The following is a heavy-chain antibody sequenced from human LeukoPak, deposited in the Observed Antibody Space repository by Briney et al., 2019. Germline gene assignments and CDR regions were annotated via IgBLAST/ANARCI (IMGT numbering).Heavy chain of an antibody. CDR1: GGSISSSSYY. J-gene: IGHJ4*02. V-gene: IGHV4-39*01. CDR2: IYYSGST. D-gene: IGHD3-3*01. CDR3: ARHPINPPTYYDFWSGYLGVTIFDY. Sequence: PSETLSLTCTVSGGSISSSSYYWGWIRQPPGKGLEWIGSIYYSGSTYYNPSLKSRVTISVDTSKNQFSLKLSSVTAADTAVYYCARHPINPPTYYDFWSGYLGVTIFDYWGQGTLVTVSS.